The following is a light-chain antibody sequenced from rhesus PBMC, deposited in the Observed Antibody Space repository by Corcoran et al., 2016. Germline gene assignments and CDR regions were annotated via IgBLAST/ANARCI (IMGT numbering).Light chain of an antibody. Sequence: DIQVTQSPSSLSASVGDRVTITCRVSQGISSWLAWYQQKPGEAPKLLLYKASSLKSGVPSRFSGSGFGTDFTLTISSLQPEDFGTYYCQQYNNAPFNFGPGTKLDIK. CDR1: QGISSW. CDR3: QQYNNAPFN. CDR2: KAS. V-gene: IGKV1-21*01. J-gene: IGKJ3*01.